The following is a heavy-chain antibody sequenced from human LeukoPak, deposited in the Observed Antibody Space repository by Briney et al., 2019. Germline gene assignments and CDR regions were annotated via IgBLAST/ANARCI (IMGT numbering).Heavy chain of an antibody. CDR2: INTNTGNP. D-gene: IGHD3-10*01. Sequence: ASVKVSCKASGYTFTGYYMHWVRQAPGQGLEWMGWINTNTGNPTYAQGFTGRFVFSLDTSVSTAYLQISSLKAEDTAVYYCAREITMVRGVTSDAFDIWGQGTMVTVSS. V-gene: IGHV7-4-1*02. CDR3: AREITMVRGVTSDAFDI. CDR1: GYTFTGYY. J-gene: IGHJ3*02.